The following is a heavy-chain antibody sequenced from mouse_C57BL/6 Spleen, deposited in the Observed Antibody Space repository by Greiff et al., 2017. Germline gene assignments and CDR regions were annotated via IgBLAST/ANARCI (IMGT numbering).Heavy chain of an antibody. D-gene: IGHD1-2*01. CDR3: ARGDTTAYFDY. V-gene: IGHV1-69*01. CDR1: GYTFTSYW. J-gene: IGHJ2*01. CDR2: IDPSDSYT. Sequence: QVQLQQPGAELVMPGASVKLSCKASGYTFTSYWMHWVKQRPGQGLEWIGAIDPSDSYTNYNQKFKGKSTLTVDKSSSTASMQLSSLTSEDSAVYYCARGDTTAYFDYWRQGTPLTVSS.